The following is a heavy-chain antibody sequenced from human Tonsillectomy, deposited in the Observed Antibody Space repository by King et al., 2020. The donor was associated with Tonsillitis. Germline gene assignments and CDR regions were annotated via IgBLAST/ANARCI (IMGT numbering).Heavy chain of an antibody. CDR3: AREGGSFRHFDL. CDR1: GYSFTNYY. CDR2: INPSGTGT. Sequence: VQLVESGAEVKEPGASLKVSCKASGYSFTNYYMHWVRQAPGQRLEWMGLINPSGTGTGYAQNFQGRITMTRDMSTGTDYMELSSLRSDDTAVCYCAREGGSFRHFDLWGRGTLVTVSS. D-gene: IGHD2/OR15-2a*01. J-gene: IGHJ2*01. V-gene: IGHV1-46*01.